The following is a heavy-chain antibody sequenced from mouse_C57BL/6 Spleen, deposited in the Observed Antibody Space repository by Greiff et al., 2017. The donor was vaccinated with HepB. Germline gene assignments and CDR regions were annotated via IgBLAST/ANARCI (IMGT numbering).Heavy chain of an antibody. CDR3: ARDYGLDY. CDR2: INPSSGYT. V-gene: IGHV1-4*01. Sequence: QVQLMESGAELARPGASVKMSCKASGYTFTSYTMHWVKQRPGQGLEWIGYINPSSGYTKYNQKFKDKATLTADKASSTAYMQLSSLTSEDSAVYYCARDYGLDYWGQGTTLTVSS. CDR1: GYTFTSYT. J-gene: IGHJ2*01. D-gene: IGHD2-4*01.